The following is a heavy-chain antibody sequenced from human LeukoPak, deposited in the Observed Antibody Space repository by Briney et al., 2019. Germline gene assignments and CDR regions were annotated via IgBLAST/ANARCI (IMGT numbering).Heavy chain of an antibody. CDR1: GGSFSGYY. D-gene: IGHD3-22*01. V-gene: IGHV4-34*01. J-gene: IGHJ4*02. CDR2: INHGGST. CDR3: ARGSLIVEAVDY. Sequence: SETLSLTCAVYGGSFSGYYWSWIRQPPGKGLEWIGEINHGGSTNYNPSLKSRVTISVDTSKNQFSLKLSSVTAADTAVYYCARGSLIVEAVDYWGQGTLVTVSS.